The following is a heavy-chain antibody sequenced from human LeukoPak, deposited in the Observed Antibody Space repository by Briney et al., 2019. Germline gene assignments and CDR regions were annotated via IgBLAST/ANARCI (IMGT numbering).Heavy chain of an antibody. J-gene: IGHJ4*02. CDR1: GGSISSSSYY. V-gene: IGHV4-39*07. D-gene: IGHD4-17*01. CDR2: IYYSGST. CDR3: ARMDYGDYVQLGY. Sequence: SETLSLTCTVSGGSISSSSYYWGWIRQPPGKGLEWIGSIYYSGSTYYNPSLKSRVTISVDTSKNQFSLKLSSVTAADTAVYYCARMDYGDYVQLGYWGQGTLVTVSS.